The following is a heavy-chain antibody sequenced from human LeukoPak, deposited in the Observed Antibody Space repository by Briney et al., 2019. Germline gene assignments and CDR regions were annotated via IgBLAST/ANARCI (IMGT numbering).Heavy chain of an antibody. Sequence: PGGSLRLSCVASRFTFSTSWMTWVRQAPGKGLVWVSRIASDGSSTTYADSVKGRFSISRDNAKNTLYLQMNSLRAEDTAVYYCAKKGATTGDFDYWGQGTLVTVSS. CDR1: RFTFSTSW. V-gene: IGHV3-74*01. D-gene: IGHD1-26*01. J-gene: IGHJ4*02. CDR2: IASDGSST. CDR3: AKKGATTGDFDY.